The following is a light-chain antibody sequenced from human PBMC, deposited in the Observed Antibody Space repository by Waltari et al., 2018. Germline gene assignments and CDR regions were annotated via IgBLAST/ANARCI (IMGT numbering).Light chain of an antibody. CDR2: DAS. CDR3: HQYNNWRPWT. V-gene: IGKV3-15*01. J-gene: IGKJ1*01. Sequence: ETVMTQSPATLFVSPGERATLSCRASQSVSRNLAWYQQKPGQAPRLLIYDASTRATCIPARFSGSGSDIEFTLTISSLQSEDSAVYYCHQYNNWRPWTFGQGTKVEIK. CDR1: QSVSRN.